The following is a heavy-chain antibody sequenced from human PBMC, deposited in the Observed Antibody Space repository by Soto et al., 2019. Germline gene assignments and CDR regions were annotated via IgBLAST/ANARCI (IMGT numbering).Heavy chain of an antibody. CDR1: GYTFTSSG. V-gene: IGHV1-18*01. J-gene: IGHJ5*02. CDR3: AREDIVVVPAAIFPGWFDP. CDR2: ISAYNGNT. D-gene: IGHD2-2*01. Sequence: ASVKLSCKASGYTFTSSGSSWLHQAPGQGLEWMGWISAYNGNTNYAQKLQGRVTMTTDTSTSTAYMELRSLRSDDTAVYYCAREDIVVVPAAIFPGWFDPWGQGTLVTVPS.